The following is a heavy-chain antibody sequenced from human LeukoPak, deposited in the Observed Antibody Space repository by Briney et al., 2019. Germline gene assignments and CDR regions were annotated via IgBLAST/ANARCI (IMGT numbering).Heavy chain of an antibody. CDR2: IIPIFGTA. Sequence: SVKVSCKASGGTFTSYVITWVRQAPGQGPEWMGGIIPIFGTANYAQKFQGRVTITADESTSTAYMELSSLRSEDTAVYYCARSDPPGYSSGWYLRFDPWGQGTLVTVSS. D-gene: IGHD6-19*01. CDR3: ARSDPPGYSSGWYLRFDP. V-gene: IGHV1-69*01. J-gene: IGHJ5*02. CDR1: GGTFTSYV.